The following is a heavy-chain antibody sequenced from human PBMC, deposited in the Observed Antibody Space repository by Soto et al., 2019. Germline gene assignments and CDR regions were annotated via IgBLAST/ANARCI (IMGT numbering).Heavy chain of an antibody. D-gene: IGHD5-18*01. Sequence: SGPTLVNPTQTLMFTCTFSGFSLSTSVVDVGWIRQPPGKALEWLAVIYWDDDKRYSPSLKSRVTIMKDTSKNQVVLTMTDMDPVDTATYFCAHRRYTYGNRDQGYNSYWGQ. CDR2: IYWDDDK. CDR1: GFSLSTSVVD. J-gene: IGHJ4*02. CDR3: AHRRYTYGNRDQGYNSY. V-gene: IGHV2-5*02.